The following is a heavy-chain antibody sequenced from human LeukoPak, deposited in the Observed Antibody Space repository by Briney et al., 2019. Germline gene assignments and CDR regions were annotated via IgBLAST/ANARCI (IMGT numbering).Heavy chain of an antibody. J-gene: IGHJ6*03. CDR1: GFTFSSNG. D-gene: IGHD2-2*01. Sequence: GGSLRLSYAASGFTFSSNGMHWVRQAPGKGLEWVAFIRYDGSNKYYADSVKGRFTISRDNSKNTLYLQMNSLRAEDTAVYYCAKRGYCSSTSCSKDYYYYYMDVWGKGTTVTVSS. V-gene: IGHV3-30*02. CDR3: AKRGYCSSTSCSKDYYYYYMDV. CDR2: IRYDGSNK.